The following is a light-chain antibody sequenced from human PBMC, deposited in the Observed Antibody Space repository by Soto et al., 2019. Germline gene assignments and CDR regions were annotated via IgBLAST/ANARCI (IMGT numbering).Light chain of an antibody. CDR3: QQRSNWLIT. J-gene: IGKJ5*01. CDR1: QSVSSY. CDR2: DAS. V-gene: IGKV3-11*01. Sequence: EIVLTQSPATLSLPPGERATLSCRASQSVSSYLAWYQQKPGKAPRLLIYDASNRATGIPARFSGSGSGTDFTLTISSLEPEDFAVYYCQQRSNWLITFGQVTRLEIK.